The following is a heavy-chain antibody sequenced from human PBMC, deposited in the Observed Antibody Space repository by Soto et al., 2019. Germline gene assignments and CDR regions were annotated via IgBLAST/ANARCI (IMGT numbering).Heavy chain of an antibody. Sequence: QVQLVQSVAEVKKPGSSVKVSCKASGGTFSSYSINWVRQAPGQGLEWMGRITPILGIANYAQKFQGRVTITADKSTSTAYMELSSLRSEDTAVYYCAREPYGDYSGYWGQGTLVTVSS. CDR3: AREPYGDYSGY. D-gene: IGHD4-17*01. CDR2: ITPILGIA. J-gene: IGHJ4*02. CDR1: GGTFSSYS. V-gene: IGHV1-69*08.